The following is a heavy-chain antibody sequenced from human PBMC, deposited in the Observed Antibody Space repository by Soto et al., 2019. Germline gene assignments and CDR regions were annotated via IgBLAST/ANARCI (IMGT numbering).Heavy chain of an antibody. CDR1: GGSISSGGYS. D-gene: IGHD2-15*01. V-gene: IGHV4-30-2*05. CDR3: ARLKLGYCSGGSCPYAFDI. CDR2: IYHSGST. J-gene: IGHJ3*02. Sequence: SETLSLTCAVSGGSISSGGYSWSWIRQPPGKGLEWIGYIYHSGSTYYNPSLKSRVTISVDTSKNQFSLKLSSVTAADTAVYYCARLKLGYCSGGSCPYAFDIWGQGTMVTVSS.